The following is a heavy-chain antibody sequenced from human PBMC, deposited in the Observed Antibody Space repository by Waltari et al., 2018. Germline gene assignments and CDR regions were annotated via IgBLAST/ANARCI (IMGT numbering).Heavy chain of an antibody. CDR3: ATIHHLPFI. Sequence: EVQLVESGGGLVKPGESLRLSCGASGFTFSNAWMSWVRQAPGKGVEGVGRIKSKTDGGTTDDAAPVKGRFTISRDDSKNTVYLQMNSLKSEDTAVYYCATIHHLPFIWGQGTMVTVSS. V-gene: IGHV3-15*01. CDR2: IKSKTDGGTT. J-gene: IGHJ3*02. D-gene: IGHD3-3*02. CDR1: GFTFSNAW.